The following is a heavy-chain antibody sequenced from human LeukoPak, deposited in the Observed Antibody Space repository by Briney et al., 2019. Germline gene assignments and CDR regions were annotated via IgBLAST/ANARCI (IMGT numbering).Heavy chain of an antibody. CDR1: GYTFTGNF. D-gene: IGHD4-17*01. Sequence: GASVKPSCKASGYTFTGNFMHWVRQAPGQGLEWMGLINPNTGVKKFAQKFQGRVTMSRDTSISTAYMELNRLTSDDTAVYYCARGDYGRADPWGQGSLITASS. J-gene: IGHJ5*02. V-gene: IGHV1-2*02. CDR3: ARGDYGRADP. CDR2: INPNTGVK.